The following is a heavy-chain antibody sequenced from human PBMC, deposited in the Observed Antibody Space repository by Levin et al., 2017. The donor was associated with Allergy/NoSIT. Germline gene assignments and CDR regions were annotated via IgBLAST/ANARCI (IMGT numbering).Heavy chain of an antibody. CDR3: ARYLVGGIRHFDY. V-gene: IGHV3-7*01. D-gene: IGHD1-26*01. CDR1: GFSFSNCW. Sequence: LSLTCAASGFSFSNCWMGWVRQAPGKGLEWVANIKPDGSGTFYVDSVKGRFTISRDNANNSLYLQMYSLRAEDTAVYYCARYLVGGIRHFDYWGQGTLVTVSS. J-gene: IGHJ4*01. CDR2: IKPDGSGT.